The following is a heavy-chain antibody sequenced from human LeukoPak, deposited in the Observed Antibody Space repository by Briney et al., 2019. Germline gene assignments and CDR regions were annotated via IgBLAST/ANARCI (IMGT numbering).Heavy chain of an antibody. D-gene: IGHD3-10*01. J-gene: IGHJ4*02. CDR3: VLGSPFDY. V-gene: IGHV3-48*03. CDR2: ISSGGTTL. CDR1: GFSFSSYE. Sequence: SGGSLRLSCAASGFSFSSYEMNWVRQAPGKGLEWVSYISSGGTTLYYADSVKGRFTISRDNANNSLSLQMNSLRDEDTAVYYCVLGSPFDYWGQGTLVTVSS.